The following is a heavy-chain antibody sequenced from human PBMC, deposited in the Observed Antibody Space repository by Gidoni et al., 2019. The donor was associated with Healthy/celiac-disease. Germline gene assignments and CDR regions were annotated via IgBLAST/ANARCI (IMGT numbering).Heavy chain of an antibody. D-gene: IGHD3-22*01. CDR2: IWYDGSNK. CDR1: GYPLSSYG. J-gene: IGHJ4*02. CDR3: ARGTYYYDSTFDY. Sequence: QVQLVESGGGVVQPGRSLRLSCAASGYPLSSYGMHWVRQAPGKGLEWVAVIWYDGSNKYYADSVKGRFTISRDNSKNTLYLQMNSLRAEDTAVYYCARGTYYYDSTFDYWGQGTLVTVSS. V-gene: IGHV3-33*01.